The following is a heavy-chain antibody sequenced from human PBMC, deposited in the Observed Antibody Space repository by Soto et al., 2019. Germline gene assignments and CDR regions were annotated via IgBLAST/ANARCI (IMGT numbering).Heavy chain of an antibody. CDR2: VSHSGRT. CDR3: ARLLGGYDDYGGWFAP. D-gene: IGHD4-17*01. Sequence: SETXSHICLLPGGSLRPCXGASLRPPRGKGLEWIVYVSHSGRTXYTPSLKSRLTMSXDTSRSQFSLRLKSVSAADTAVYYCARLLGGYDDYGGWFAPWGQGALVT. J-gene: IGHJ5*02. V-gene: IGHV4-59*01. CDR1: GGSLRPCX.